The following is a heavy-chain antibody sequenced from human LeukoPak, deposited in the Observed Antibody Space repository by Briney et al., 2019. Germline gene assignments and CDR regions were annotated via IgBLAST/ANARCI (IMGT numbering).Heavy chain of an antibody. J-gene: IGHJ4*02. V-gene: IGHV3-30*04. CDR3: ARGHKYYDYVWGSYGGHFDY. CDR2: ISYDGSNK. CDR1: GFTFSSYA. D-gene: IGHD3-16*01. Sequence: GGSLRLSCAASGFTFSSYAMHRVRQAPGKGLEWVAVISYDGSNKYYADSVKGRFTISRDNSKNTLYLQMNSLRAEDTAVYYCARGHKYYDYVWGSYGGHFDYWGQGTLVTVSS.